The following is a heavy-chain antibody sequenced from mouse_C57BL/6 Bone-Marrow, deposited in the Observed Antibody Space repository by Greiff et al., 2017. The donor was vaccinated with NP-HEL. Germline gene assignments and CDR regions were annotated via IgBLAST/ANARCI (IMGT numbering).Heavy chain of an antibody. CDR3: ARHGSSYDWYFDV. V-gene: IGHV5-15*01. D-gene: IGHD1-1*01. J-gene: IGHJ1*03. CDR2: ISNLAYSI. CDR1: GFTFSDYG. Sequence: EVMLVESGGGLVQPGGSLKLSCAASGFTFSDYGMAWVRQAPRKGPEWVAFISNLAYSIYYADTVTGRFTISRENAKNTLYLEMSSLRSEDTAMYYCARHGSSYDWYFDVWGTGTTVTVSS.